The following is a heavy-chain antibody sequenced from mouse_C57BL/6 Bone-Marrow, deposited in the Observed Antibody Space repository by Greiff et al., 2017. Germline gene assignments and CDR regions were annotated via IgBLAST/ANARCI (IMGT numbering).Heavy chain of an antibody. Sequence: EVQRVESGPGLVKPSQSLCLTCSVTGYSITSGYYWNWIRQFPGNKLEWMGYISYDGSNNYNPSLKNRISITRDTSKNQFFLKLNSVTTEDTATYYCARCDGYYFYYAMDYWGQGTSVTVSS. CDR2: ISYDGSN. CDR1: GYSITSGYY. CDR3: ARCDGYYFYYAMDY. J-gene: IGHJ4*01. D-gene: IGHD2-3*01. V-gene: IGHV3-6*01.